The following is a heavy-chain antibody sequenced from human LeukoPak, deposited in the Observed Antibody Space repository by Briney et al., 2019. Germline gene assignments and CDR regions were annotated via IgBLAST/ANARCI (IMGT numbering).Heavy chain of an antibody. CDR1: GGSIRSYY. D-gene: IGHD3-22*01. V-gene: IGHV4-4*07. Sequence: PSETLSLTCTVSGGSIRSYYWSWIRQPAGKALEWLGRIYTSGSTNYNPSLKSRVTMSVDTSKNQFSLKLSSVTAADTAVYYCARDLGSSGYRYYFDYWGQGTLVTVSS. J-gene: IGHJ4*02. CDR3: ARDLGSSGYRYYFDY. CDR2: IYTSGST.